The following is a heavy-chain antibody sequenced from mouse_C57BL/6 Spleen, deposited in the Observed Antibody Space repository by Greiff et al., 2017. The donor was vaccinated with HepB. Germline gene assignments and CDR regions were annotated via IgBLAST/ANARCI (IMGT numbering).Heavy chain of an antibody. Sequence: VQLQQSGPELVKPGASVKIPCKASGYTFTDYNMDWVKQSHGKSLEWIGDINPNNGGTIYNQKFKGKATLTVDKSSSTAYMELRSLTSEDTAVYYCARGASYYGNSGFAYWGQGTLVTVSA. D-gene: IGHD2-10*01. J-gene: IGHJ3*01. CDR3: ARGASYYGNSGFAY. CDR2: INPNNGGT. V-gene: IGHV1-18*01. CDR1: GYTFTDYN.